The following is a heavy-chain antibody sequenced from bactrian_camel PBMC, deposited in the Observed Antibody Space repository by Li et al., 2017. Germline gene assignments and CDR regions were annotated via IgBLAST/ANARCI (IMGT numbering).Heavy chain of an antibody. CDR3: AAGDGRTSISNYRYCDLAAVTFGS. CDR1: GVPSSSHC. CDR2: IQVDGTT. Sequence: HVQLVESGGGSVQAGGSLRLSCVISGVPSSSHCMAWFRQVSGKEREGVATIQVDGTTSYTDSVKGRFIISQDNAQNTLYLQMNSLEPEDTAMYYCAAGDGRTSISNYRYCDLAAVTFGSWGQGTQVTVS. D-gene: IGHD4*01. V-gene: IGHV3S57*01. J-gene: IGHJ6*01.